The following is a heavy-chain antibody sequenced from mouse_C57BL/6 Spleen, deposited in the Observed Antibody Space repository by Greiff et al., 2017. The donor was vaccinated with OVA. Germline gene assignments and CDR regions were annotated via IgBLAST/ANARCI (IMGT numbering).Heavy chain of an antibody. Sequence: QVQLQQSGPELVKPGASVKISCKASGYAFSSSWMNWVKQRPGQGLEWIGRIYPGDGDTNYNGKFKGKATLTADTSSSTAYMQLSSLTSEDSAVCYCARSNLGYFEGWGTGTTVTVAS. CDR3: ARSNLGYFEG. CDR1: GYAFSSSW. CDR2: IYPGDGDT. J-gene: IGHJ1*03. V-gene: IGHV1-82*01.